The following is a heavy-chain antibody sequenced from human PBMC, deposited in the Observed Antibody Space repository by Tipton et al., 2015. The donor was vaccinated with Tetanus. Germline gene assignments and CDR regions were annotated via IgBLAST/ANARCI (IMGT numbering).Heavy chain of an antibody. J-gene: IGHJ6*02. CDR2: IYFEGST. D-gene: IGHD3-10*01. CDR3: AGDGEKIMTSDRRQRRATNYYYHYGLDV. CDR1: GGSISDKKYY. Sequence: TLSLTCTVSGGSISDKKYYWGWIRQPPGRGLEWIASIYFEGSTYYSPSFKSRVTIAVDTSQNVFSLNLTSVTAADTAVYYCAGDGEKIMTSDRRQRRATNYYYHYGLDVWGQGTTVTVSS. V-gene: IGHV4-39*02.